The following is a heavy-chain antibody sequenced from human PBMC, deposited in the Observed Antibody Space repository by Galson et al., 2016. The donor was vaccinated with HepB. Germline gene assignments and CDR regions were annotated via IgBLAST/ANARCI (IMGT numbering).Heavy chain of an antibody. CDR2: IIPVFGRA. D-gene: IGHD3-3*01. CDR3: ARGRVKIYGVVVRGNGMDV. Sequence: SVKVSCKASGGTSNWDAITWVRQAPGQGLEWMGGIIPVFGRAKYAQKFQGRITITADEATGSVNMELRSLRYDDTAVYYCARGRVKIYGVVVRGNGMDVWGQGTLVTVSS. J-gene: IGHJ6*02. V-gene: IGHV1-69*13. CDR1: GGTSNWDA.